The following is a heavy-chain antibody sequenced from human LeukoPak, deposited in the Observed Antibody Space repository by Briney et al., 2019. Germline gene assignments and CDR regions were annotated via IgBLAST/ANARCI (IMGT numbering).Heavy chain of an antibody. V-gene: IGHV1-69*04. CDR2: IIPILGIA. D-gene: IGHD1-1*01. CDR1: GGTFSSYA. J-gene: IGHJ3*02. Sequence: SVKVSCKASGGTFSSYAISWVRQAPGQGLEWMGRIIPILGIANYAQKFQGRVTITADKSTSTAYMELSGLRSEDTAVYYCARETGMDAFDIWGQGTMVTVSS. CDR3: ARETGMDAFDI.